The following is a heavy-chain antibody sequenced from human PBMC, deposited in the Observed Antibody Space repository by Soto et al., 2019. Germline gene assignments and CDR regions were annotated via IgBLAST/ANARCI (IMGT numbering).Heavy chain of an antibody. CDR2: VSTSGRST. V-gene: IGHV3-64D*06. J-gene: IGHJ4*02. CDR1: GFIFSEST. CDR3: VKQAHGLDGVAFDY. Sequence: GGSLRLSCSASGFIFSESTIYWVRQVQGKGLEAISAVSTSGRSTYYADSVKDRFTISRDNSKNTLFLQVGSLRPEDTAIYYCVKQAHGLDGVAFDYWGQGTQVTVSS. D-gene: IGHD2-15*01.